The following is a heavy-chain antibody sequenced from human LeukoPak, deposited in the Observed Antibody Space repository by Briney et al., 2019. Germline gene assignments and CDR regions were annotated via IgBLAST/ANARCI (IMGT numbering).Heavy chain of an antibody. V-gene: IGHV4-39*01. D-gene: IGHD1-26*01. CDR3: ARWEESDAFDI. CDR1: GGSISRSTYY. CDR2: IYYSGST. Sequence: SETLSLTCTVSGGSISRSTYYWGWIRQPPGKGLEWLGSIYYSGSTNYNPSLKSRVTISVDTSKNQSSLKLSSVTAADTAVYYCARWEESDAFDIWGQGTMVTVSS. J-gene: IGHJ3*02.